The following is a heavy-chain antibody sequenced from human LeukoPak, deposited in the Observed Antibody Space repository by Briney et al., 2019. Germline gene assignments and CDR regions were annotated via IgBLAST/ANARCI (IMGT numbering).Heavy chain of an antibody. Sequence: PGGSLRLSCAAPGFTFSSYAMSWVRQAPGKGLEWVSAISGSGGSTYYADSVKGRFTISRDNSKNTLYLQMNSLRAEDTAVYYCAKDEYCSSTSCYTTGYYYYYMDVWGKGTTVTVSS. D-gene: IGHD2-2*02. CDR3: AKDEYCSSTSCYTTGYYYYYMDV. J-gene: IGHJ6*03. CDR1: GFTFSSYA. CDR2: ISGSGGST. V-gene: IGHV3-23*01.